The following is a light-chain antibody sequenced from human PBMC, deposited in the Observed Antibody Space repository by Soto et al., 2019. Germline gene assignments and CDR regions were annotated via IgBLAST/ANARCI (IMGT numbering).Light chain of an antibody. Sequence: DIQMTQSPSTLSASVGDRVTITCRASQSISSWLAWYQQKPGKAPKLLIYKASSLESGVPSRFSGSGSGTEFPITSISLQPDDFATYYCQHYNTYPSFGGGTKVEIK. CDR1: QSISSW. V-gene: IGKV1-5*03. CDR2: KAS. CDR3: QHYNTYPS. J-gene: IGKJ4*01.